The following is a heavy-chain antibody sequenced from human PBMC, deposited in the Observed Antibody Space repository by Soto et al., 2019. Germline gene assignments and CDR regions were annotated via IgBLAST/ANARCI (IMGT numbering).Heavy chain of an antibody. CDR2: TYYRSKWYN. CDR3: SRGFKTNLNY. V-gene: IGHV6-1*01. D-gene: IGHD3-9*01. CDR1: GHSASSNSAA. J-gene: IGHJ4*02. Sequence: SQTLSLTCAISGHSASSNSAACNWIRQSPSRGLEWLGRTYYRSKWYNDYAISVKSRITINPDTSKNQFSLQLNSVTPDDGGVYSFSRGFKTNLNYWGRGPRSPSPQ.